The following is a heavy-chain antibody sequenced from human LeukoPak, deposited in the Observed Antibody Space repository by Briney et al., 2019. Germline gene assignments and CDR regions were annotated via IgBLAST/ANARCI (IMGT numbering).Heavy chain of an antibody. D-gene: IGHD4-11*01. CDR3: ARDRPPSTVIHYFDY. CDR1: GGSFSVYY. Sequence: SETLSLTCSVYGGSFSVYYWSWIRQPPGKGLEWIGSIYYSGSTYYNPSLKSRVTISVDTSKNQFSLKLSSVTAADTAVYYCARDRPPSTVIHYFDYWGQGTLVTVSS. CDR2: IYYSGST. V-gene: IGHV4-34*01. J-gene: IGHJ4*02.